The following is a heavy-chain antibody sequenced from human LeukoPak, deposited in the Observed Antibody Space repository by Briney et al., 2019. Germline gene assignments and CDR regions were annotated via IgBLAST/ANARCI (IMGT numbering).Heavy chain of an antibody. J-gene: IGHJ5*02. CDR2: LSDDGFKT. D-gene: IGHD3-3*01. Sequence: GGSLRLSCAASGFTFSNYAMNWVRQAPGKGLEWVSGLSDDGFKTYYADSVKGRFTISRDNSQSTLYLLMNSLRAEDTAIYYCARAPRRITIFGVVKLSWFDPWGQGTLVTVSS. CDR3: ARAPRRITIFGVVKLSWFDP. V-gene: IGHV3-23*01. CDR1: GFTFSNYA.